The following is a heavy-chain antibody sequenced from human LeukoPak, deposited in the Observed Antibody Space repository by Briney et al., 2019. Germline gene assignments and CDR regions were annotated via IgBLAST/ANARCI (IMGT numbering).Heavy chain of an antibody. J-gene: IGHJ6*02. CDR2: ILPIFCTA. CDR3: ARVTLGYSRSGDNYYYYGMDV. D-gene: IGHD6-13*01. Sequence: GASVKVSCKASGGTFSSYAISWVRQAPGQGLDWMGGILPIFCTANYAQKFQGRVTITADESTSTAYMELSSLRSEDTAVYYCARVTLGYSRSGDNYYYYGMDVWGQGTTVSVSS. CDR1: GGTFSSYA. V-gene: IGHV1-69*13.